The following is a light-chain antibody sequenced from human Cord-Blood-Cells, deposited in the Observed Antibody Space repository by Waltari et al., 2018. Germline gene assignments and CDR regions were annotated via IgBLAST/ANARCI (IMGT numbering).Light chain of an antibody. V-gene: IGKV4-1*01. J-gene: IGKJ4*01. CDR3: QQYYSTPLT. Sequence: DIVMPQSPASLAVSLGESATINCKSSQSFLYSSNNKNYLAWYQQKPGQPPKLLIYWASTRESGVPERFSGSGSGTDFTLTISSLQAEDVAVYYCQQYYSTPLTFGGGTKVEIK. CDR1: QSFLYSSNNKNY. CDR2: WAS.